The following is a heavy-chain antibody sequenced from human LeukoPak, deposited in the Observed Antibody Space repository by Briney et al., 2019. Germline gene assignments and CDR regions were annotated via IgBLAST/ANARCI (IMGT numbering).Heavy chain of an antibody. J-gene: IGHJ4*02. Sequence: ASVKVSGKASGYTFTSYAMHWVRQAPGQRLEWMGWINAGNGNTKYSQKFQGRVTITRDTSASTAYMELSSLRSEDTAVYYCARVSSSGWSYYFDYWGQGTLVTVSS. CDR3: ARVSSSGWSYYFDY. D-gene: IGHD6-19*01. V-gene: IGHV1-3*01. CDR2: INAGNGNT. CDR1: GYTFTSYA.